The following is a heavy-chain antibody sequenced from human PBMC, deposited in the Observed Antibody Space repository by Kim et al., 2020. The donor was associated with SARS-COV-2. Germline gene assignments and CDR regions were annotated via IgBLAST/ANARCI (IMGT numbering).Heavy chain of an antibody. V-gene: IGHV5-51*01. J-gene: IGHJ4*02. D-gene: IGHD1-1*01. CDR3: ARRGVPSDYADY. Sequence: RCSPAFQGQVTISADKSISTAYLQWSSLKASDTAMYYCARRGVPSDYADYWGQGTLVTVSS.